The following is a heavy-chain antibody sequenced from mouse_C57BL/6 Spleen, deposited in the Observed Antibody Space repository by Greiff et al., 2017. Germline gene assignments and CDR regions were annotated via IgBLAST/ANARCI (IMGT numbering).Heavy chain of an antibody. CDR1: GYTFTDYN. D-gene: IGHD2-3*01. Sequence: EVKLQESGPELVKPGASVKIPCKASGYTFTDYNMDWVKQSHGKSLEWIGDINPNNGGTIYNQKFKGKDTLTVDKSSSTAYMELRSLTSEDTAVYYCARIGGYYVDYAMDYWGQGTSVTVSS. CDR3: ARIGGYYVDYAMDY. CDR2: INPNNGGT. J-gene: IGHJ4*01. V-gene: IGHV1-18*01.